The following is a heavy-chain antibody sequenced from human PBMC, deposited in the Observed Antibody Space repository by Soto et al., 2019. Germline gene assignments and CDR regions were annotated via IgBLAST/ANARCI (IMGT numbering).Heavy chain of an antibody. V-gene: IGHV3-72*01. CDR3: ARYIVATKYLDY. CDR1: GFTFSDHY. J-gene: IGHJ4*02. Sequence: EVQLVESGGGLVQPGGSLRLSCAASGFTFSDHYMDWVRQAPGKGLEWIGRIKNKPKSYTTQYAASVKGRFTISRDDSIHSLQLKMVRLRADATALYYCARYIVATKYLDYWGQGTLVTVSS. CDR2: IKNKPKSYTT. D-gene: IGHD5-12*01.